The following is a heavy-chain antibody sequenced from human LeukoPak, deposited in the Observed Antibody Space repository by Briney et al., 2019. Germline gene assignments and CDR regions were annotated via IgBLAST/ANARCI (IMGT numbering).Heavy chain of an antibody. CDR2: IWYDGSKQ. V-gene: IGHV3-33*01. CDR3: ARNPSDWSPDY. CDR1: GFTFSRYD. J-gene: IGHJ4*02. D-gene: IGHD6-19*01. Sequence: PGGSLRLSCATSGFTFSRYDMYWVRQAPGKGLEWVAIIWYDGSKQYYADSVRGRFTISRDNSKNTVYLQLNSLRVEDTAMYFCARNPSDWSPDYWGQGTLVTVSS.